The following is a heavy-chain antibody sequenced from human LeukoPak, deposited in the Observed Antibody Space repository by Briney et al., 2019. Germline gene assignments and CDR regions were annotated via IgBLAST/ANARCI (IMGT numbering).Heavy chain of an antibody. Sequence: PSETLSLTCAVSGGSISSGGYSWSWIRQPPGKGLEWIGYIYHSGSTYYNPSLKSRVTISVDRSKNQFSLNLSSVTAADTAVYYCARGYSLDYWGQGTLVTVSS. CDR3: ARGYSLDY. D-gene: IGHD5-18*01. V-gene: IGHV4-30-2*01. J-gene: IGHJ4*02. CDR1: GGSISSGGYS. CDR2: IYHSGST.